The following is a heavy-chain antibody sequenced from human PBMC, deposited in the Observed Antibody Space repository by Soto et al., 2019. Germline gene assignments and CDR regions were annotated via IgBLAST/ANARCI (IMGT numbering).Heavy chain of an antibody. J-gene: IGHJ6*03. V-gene: IGHV3-74*01. CDR1: GFTFSSYW. Sequence: EVQLVESGGGLVQPGGSQRLSCAASGFTFSSYWMHWVRQAPGKGLVWVSRINSDGSTTNYADSVKGRFTISRDIAKNTMYLQMNSLRAEDTAVYYCATSAYGDYFYYYYVDVGGKGTTVTVSS. D-gene: IGHD4-17*01. CDR3: ATSAYGDYFYYYYVDV. CDR2: INSDGSTT.